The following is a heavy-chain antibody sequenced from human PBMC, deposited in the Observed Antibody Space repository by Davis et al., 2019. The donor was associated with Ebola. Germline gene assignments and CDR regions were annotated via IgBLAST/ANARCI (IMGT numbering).Heavy chain of an antibody. V-gene: IGHV1-69*02. D-gene: IGHD6-19*01. J-gene: IGHJ5*02. Sequence: AASVKVSCKASGGTFSRDTITWVRQAPGQGLEWMGRIIPVLGLTNYAQKFQGRATITADTSASTAYMELSSLRSEDTAVYYCARGLIAVAGTGWFDPWGQGTLVTVSS. CDR3: ARGLIAVAGTGWFDP. CDR1: GGTFSRDT. CDR2: IIPVLGLT.